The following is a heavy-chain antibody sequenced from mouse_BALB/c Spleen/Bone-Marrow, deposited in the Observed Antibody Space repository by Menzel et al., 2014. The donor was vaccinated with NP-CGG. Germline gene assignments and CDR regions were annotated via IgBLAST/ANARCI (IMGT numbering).Heavy chain of an antibody. CDR2: INPYNGGT. J-gene: IGHJ4*01. D-gene: IGHD1-1*01. CDR3: ARERYYGTSYDYYYALDS. V-gene: IGHV1-18*01. CDR1: GYSFTDYT. Sequence: EVQGVESGPELVKPGASTKISCKASGYSFTDYTMNWVKQSHGKNLEWIGPINPYNGGTTYNQKFKGKATLTVDKSSSTAYMELLSLTSEDSAVYYCARERYYGTSYDYYYALDSWGQGTSVTVSS.